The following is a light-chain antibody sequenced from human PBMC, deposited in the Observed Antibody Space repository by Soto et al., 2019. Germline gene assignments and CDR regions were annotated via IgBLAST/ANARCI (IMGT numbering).Light chain of an antibody. V-gene: IGKV3-15*01. CDR2: GAS. J-gene: IGKJ1*01. CDR3: QQYNNWPRT. Sequence: EIVLTPSPGTLSLSPGERATLSCSARQSVSSNLAWYQQKPGQAPRLLIYGASTRATGIPARFSGSGSGTEFTLTISSRQSEDFAVYYFQQYNNWPRTFGQGTKVDIK. CDR1: QSVSSN.